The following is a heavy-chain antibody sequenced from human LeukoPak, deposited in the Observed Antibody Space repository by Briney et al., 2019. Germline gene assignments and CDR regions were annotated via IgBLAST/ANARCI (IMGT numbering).Heavy chain of an antibody. CDR3: ARVAHFDRGMDV. V-gene: IGHV3-48*04. Sequence: PGGSLRLSCAASGFTFSSYSMKWVRQAPGKGLDWLSYISSGSSTIYYADSVKGRFTISRDNTKKTRYLEMNSLRAEDTAVYFCARVAHFDRGMDVWGQGTTVTVSS. CDR2: ISSGSSTI. D-gene: IGHD3-9*01. CDR1: GFTFSSYS. J-gene: IGHJ6*02.